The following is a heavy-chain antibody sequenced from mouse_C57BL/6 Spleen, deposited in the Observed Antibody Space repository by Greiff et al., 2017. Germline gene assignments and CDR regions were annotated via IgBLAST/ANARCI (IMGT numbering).Heavy chain of an antibody. CDR2: IRSKSNNYAT. J-gene: IGHJ2*01. V-gene: IGHV10-1*01. Sequence: EVQLVESGGGLVQPKGSLKLSCAASGFSFNTYAMNWVRQAPGKGLEWVARIRSKSNNYATYYADSVKDRFTISRDDSESMLYLQMNNLKTEDTAMYYCVSGGNYKGFDYWGQGTTLTVSS. D-gene: IGHD2-1*01. CDR3: VSGGNYKGFDY. CDR1: GFSFNTYA.